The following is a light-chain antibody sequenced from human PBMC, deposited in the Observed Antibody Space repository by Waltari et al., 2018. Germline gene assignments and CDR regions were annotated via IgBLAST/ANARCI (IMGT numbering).Light chain of an antibody. CDR2: GAS. Sequence: SCRASQSVSRTLAWYQQKPGQAPKLLIYGASIRATGIPDRFTGSGSGTDFSLIISSLEPEDFAIYFCQHYVRLPATFGQGTKVEIK. J-gene: IGKJ1*01. CDR1: QSVSRT. V-gene: IGKV3-20*01. CDR3: QHYVRLPAT.